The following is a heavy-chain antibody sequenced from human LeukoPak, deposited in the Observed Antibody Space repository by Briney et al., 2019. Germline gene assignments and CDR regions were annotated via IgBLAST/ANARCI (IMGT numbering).Heavy chain of an antibody. J-gene: IGHJ4*02. CDR1: GFTFSTHA. D-gene: IGHD2-15*01. Sequence: GGSLRLSCSASGFTFSTHAMHWVRQAPGKGLEYASSISSNGDSTYYADSVKGRFSISRDNSKNTLYLQMSSLRAEDTAVYYCLKDATPMGSWGQGTLVTVSS. V-gene: IGHV3-64D*06. CDR3: LKDATPMGS. CDR2: ISSNGDST.